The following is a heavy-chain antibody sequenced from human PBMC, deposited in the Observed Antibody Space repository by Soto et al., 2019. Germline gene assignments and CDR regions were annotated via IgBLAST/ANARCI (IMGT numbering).Heavy chain of an antibody. V-gene: IGHV3-23*01. CDR2: ITGDGGVT. Sequence: EVQLLESGGGLAQPGGSLRLSCAASGITFSSSVMTWVRQAPGKGLEWISVITGDGGVTYYADFAKGRFTISRDNFKNPDVLQMNSLRAEDTAVYDCAKNFQDCPKSACYFYWGQGTRVTVSS. CDR1: GITFSSSV. J-gene: IGHJ4*02. D-gene: IGHD2-15*01. CDR3: AKNFQDCPKSACYFY.